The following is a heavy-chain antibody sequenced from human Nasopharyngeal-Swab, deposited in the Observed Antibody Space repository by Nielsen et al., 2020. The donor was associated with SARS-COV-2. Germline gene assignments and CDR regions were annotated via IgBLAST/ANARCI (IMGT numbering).Heavy chain of an antibody. D-gene: IGHD6-19*01. J-gene: IGHJ6*02. CDR3: ARIAVAGLGYYYYGMDV. CDR2: IIPILGIA. Sequence: SVKVSCKASGGTFSSYAISWVRQAPGQGHEWMGRIIPILGIANYAQKFQGRVTITADKSTSTAYMELSSLRSEDTAVYYCARIAVAGLGYYYYGMDVWGQGTTVTVSS. CDR1: GGTFSSYA. V-gene: IGHV1-69*04.